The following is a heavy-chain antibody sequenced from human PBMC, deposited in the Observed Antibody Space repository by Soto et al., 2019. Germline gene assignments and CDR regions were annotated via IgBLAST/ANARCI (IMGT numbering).Heavy chain of an antibody. J-gene: IGHJ1*01. D-gene: IGHD3-22*01. Sequence: SETLSLTCTVSGGSISSGGYYWSWIRQHPGKGLEWIGYIYYSGSTYYNPSLKSRVTISVDTSKNQFSLKLSSVTAADTAVYYCAIYDSSSSRGFQHWGQGTLVT. CDR2: IYYSGST. V-gene: IGHV4-31*03. CDR3: AIYDSSSSRGFQH. CDR1: GGSISSGGYY.